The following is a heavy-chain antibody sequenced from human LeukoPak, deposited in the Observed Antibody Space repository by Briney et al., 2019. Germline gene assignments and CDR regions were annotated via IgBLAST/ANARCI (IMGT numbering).Heavy chain of an antibody. CDR1: GGTFSSYA. Sequence: VASVKVSCKASGGTFSSYAISWVRQAPGQGLEWMGGIIPIFGTANYAQKFQGRVTITADESTSTAYMELSSLRSEDTAVYYCAREWGGSNLAYYYYGMDVWGQGTTVTVSS. CDR2: IIPIFGTA. D-gene: IGHD5-24*01. V-gene: IGHV1-69*13. J-gene: IGHJ6*02. CDR3: AREWGGSNLAYYYYGMDV.